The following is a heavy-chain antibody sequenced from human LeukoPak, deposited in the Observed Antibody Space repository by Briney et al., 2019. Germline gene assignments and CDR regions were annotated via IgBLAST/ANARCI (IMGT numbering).Heavy chain of an antibody. CDR3: ARSHIPYSSGWYGNDP. CDR1: GYSFPSYW. CDR2: IYPGDSDT. D-gene: IGHD6-19*01. Sequence: GESLKISCKGSGYSFPSYWIGWVRQMPGKGLQWMGIIYPGDSDTRYSPSFQGQVTISADKSISTAYLQWSSLKASDTAMYYCARSHIPYSSGWYGNDPWGQGTLVTVSS. J-gene: IGHJ5*02. V-gene: IGHV5-51*01.